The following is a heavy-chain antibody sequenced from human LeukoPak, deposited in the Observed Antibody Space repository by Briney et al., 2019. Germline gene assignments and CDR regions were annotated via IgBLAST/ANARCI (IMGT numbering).Heavy chain of an antibody. V-gene: IGHV3-23*01. Sequence: GGSLRLSCAASGFTFSSFAMSWVRQAPGKGLEWVSLISDGGDNTYYADSVKGRLTISRDNSKNTLYLQMYSLRAEDTAVYYCAKLGNFASGSYSDWGQGTLVTVS. J-gene: IGHJ4*02. CDR1: GFTFSSFA. D-gene: IGHD3-10*01. CDR3: AKLGNFASGSYSD. CDR2: ISDGGDNT.